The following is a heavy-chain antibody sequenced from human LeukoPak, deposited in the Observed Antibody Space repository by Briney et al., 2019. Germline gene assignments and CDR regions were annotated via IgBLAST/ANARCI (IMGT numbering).Heavy chain of an antibody. Sequence: SETLSLTCAVSGGSIRSDSWWSWVRQSPGKGLEWIGQIYHSGSTNYNPSLQSRVTMSIDKSNNQISLNLKSVTAADAAMYYCTRGSGILGGIMGYWGQGSLVTVSS. J-gene: IGHJ4*02. CDR3: TRGSGILGGIMGY. CDR2: IYHSGST. CDR1: GGSIRSDSW. V-gene: IGHV4-4*02. D-gene: IGHD7-27*01.